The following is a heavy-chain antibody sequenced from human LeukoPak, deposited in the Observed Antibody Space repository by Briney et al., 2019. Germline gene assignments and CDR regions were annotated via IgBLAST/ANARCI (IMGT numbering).Heavy chain of an antibody. CDR1: GGSFSGYD. CDR3: ASGAGSGGADSCSWSNWFAP. CDR2: INHNVST. J-gene: IGHJ5*02. V-gene: IGHV4-34*01. Sequence: SETLSLTCAVYGGSFSGYDWSWSRQPPGKGLEWIGEINHNVSTNYNPSPKSRGTITVDTSKTQFSLTLSSVTAADTPVYYCASGAGSGGADSCSWSNWFAPWGQGTLVTVSS. D-gene: IGHD6-13*01.